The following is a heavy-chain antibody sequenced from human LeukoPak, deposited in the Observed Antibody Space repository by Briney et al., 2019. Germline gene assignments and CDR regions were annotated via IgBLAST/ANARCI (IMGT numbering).Heavy chain of an antibody. CDR2: ISGSGGST. CDR3: AKTHDSSGYYPYYFDY. CDR1: GFTFSTYA. D-gene: IGHD3-22*01. Sequence: PGGSLRLSCAASGFTFSTYAMSWVRQAPGKGLEWVSAISGSGGSTYYADSVKGRFTISRDNSKNTLYLQMNSLRAEDTAVYYCAKTHDSSGYYPYYFDYWGQGTLVTVSS. V-gene: IGHV3-23*01. J-gene: IGHJ4*02.